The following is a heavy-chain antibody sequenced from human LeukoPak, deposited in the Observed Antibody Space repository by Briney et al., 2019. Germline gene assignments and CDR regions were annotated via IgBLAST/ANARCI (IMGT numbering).Heavy chain of an antibody. CDR3: ARVGYSGYGGYYYGMDV. CDR2: IGTAGDT. J-gene: IGHJ6*02. Sequence: GGSLRLSCAASGFTFSSYDMHWVRQATGKGLEWVSAIGTAGDTYYPGSVKGRFTISRENAKNSLYLQMNSLRAGDTAVYYCARVGYSGYGGYYYGMDVWGQGTTVTVSS. V-gene: IGHV3-13*04. CDR1: GFTFSSYD. D-gene: IGHD5-12*01.